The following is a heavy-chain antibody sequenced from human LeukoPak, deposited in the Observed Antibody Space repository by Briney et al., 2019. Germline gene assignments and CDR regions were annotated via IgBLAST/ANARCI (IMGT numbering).Heavy chain of an antibody. CDR2: ISSSSSTI. D-gene: IGHD2-21*02. CDR3: ARSRATEYDI. J-gene: IGHJ3*02. CDR1: GFPFSDYY. Sequence: PGGSLRLSCAASGFPFSDYYMSWMRQAPGKGLEGVSYISSSSSTIYYADSVKGRFTISRDNAKNSLYLQMNSLRAEDTAVYYCARSRATEYDIWGQGTMVTVSS. V-gene: IGHV3-11*01.